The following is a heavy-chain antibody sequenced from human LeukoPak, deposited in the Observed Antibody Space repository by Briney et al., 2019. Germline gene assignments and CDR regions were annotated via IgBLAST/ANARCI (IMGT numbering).Heavy chain of an antibody. CDR2: INHSGST. V-gene: IGHV4-34*01. Sequence: SETLSLTCAVYGGSFSGYYWSWIRQPPGKGLEWIGEINHSGSTNYNPSLKSRVTISVDPSKNQFSLKLTSVIAADTAVYYRARAGWFGELYGPLDFWGQGTLVTVSS. CDR1: GGSFSGYY. CDR3: ARAGWFGELYGPLDF. J-gene: IGHJ4*02. D-gene: IGHD3-10*01.